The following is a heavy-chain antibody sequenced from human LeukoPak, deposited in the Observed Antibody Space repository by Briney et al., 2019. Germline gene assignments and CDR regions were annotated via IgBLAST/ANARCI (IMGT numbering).Heavy chain of an antibody. CDR1: GYTFTSYA. D-gene: IGHD2-15*01. CDR3: ARAGYCSGGSCYPYYYYYYMDV. J-gene: IGHJ6*03. CDR2: ISGHNDDT. Sequence: ASVKVSCKASGYTFTSYAISWVRQAPGQGLEWMGWISGHNDDTNYAQRLQGRATMTTDTSTSTAYMELRSLRSDDTAVYYCARAGYCSGGSCYPYYYYYYMDVWGKGTTVTVSS. V-gene: IGHV1-18*01.